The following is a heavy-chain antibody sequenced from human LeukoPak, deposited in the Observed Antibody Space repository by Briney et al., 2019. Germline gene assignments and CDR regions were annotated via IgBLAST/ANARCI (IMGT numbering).Heavy chain of an antibody. CDR2: INHSGST. V-gene: IGHV4-34*01. J-gene: IGHJ5*02. CDR1: GGSFSGYY. Sequence: PSETLSLTCAVYGGSFSGYYWSWIRQPPGKGLEWIGEINHSGSTNYNPSLKSRVTISVDTSKNQFSLKLSSVTAADTAVYYCARSGGWYSLYNWFDPWGQGTLVTVSS. D-gene: IGHD6-19*01. CDR3: ARSGGWYSLYNWFDP.